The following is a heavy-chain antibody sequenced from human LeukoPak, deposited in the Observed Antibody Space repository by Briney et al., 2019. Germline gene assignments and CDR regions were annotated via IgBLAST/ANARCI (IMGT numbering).Heavy chain of an antibody. CDR2: IIPILGIA. V-gene: IGHV1-69*10. D-gene: IGHD1-26*01. CDR1: GGTFSSYA. Sequence: GASVKVSCKASGGTFSSYAISWVRQAPGQGLEWMGGIIPILGIANYAQKFQGRVTITADKSTSTAYMELSSLRSEDTAVYYCARVVKTIVGATYYYYGMNVWGQGTTVTVSS. J-gene: IGHJ6*02. CDR3: ARVVKTIVGATYYYYGMNV.